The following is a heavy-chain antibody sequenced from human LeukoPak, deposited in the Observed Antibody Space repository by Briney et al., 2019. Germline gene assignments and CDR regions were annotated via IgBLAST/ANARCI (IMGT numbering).Heavy chain of an antibody. CDR2: IYPTDSDT. CDR1: GYRFTSYW. J-gene: IGHJ4*02. CDR3: VRHSGGHSYGSLDY. D-gene: IGHD5-18*01. Sequence: GESLKISCKGSGYRFTSYWIGWVRQIPGKGLEWMAIIYPTDSDTRYSPSLQGQATISVDKSTSTAYLQWSSLKASDTAMYYCVRHSGGHSYGSLDYWGQGTLVTVSS. V-gene: IGHV5-51*01.